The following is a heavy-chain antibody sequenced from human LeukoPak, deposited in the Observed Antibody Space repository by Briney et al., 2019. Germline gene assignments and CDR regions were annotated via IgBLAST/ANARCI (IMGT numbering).Heavy chain of an antibody. Sequence: PGGSLRLSCAASGFTFSNCWMTWVRQAPGKGLEWVANINQAGSAKYHAASVKGRFTISRDNAKNSLSLQMSSLRAEDTALYYCARIWGSFGTYRIDYWGQGTLVTVSS. V-gene: IGHV3-7*01. J-gene: IGHJ4*02. CDR2: INQAGSAK. D-gene: IGHD1-7*01. CDR3: ARIWGSFGTYRIDY. CDR1: GFTFSNCW.